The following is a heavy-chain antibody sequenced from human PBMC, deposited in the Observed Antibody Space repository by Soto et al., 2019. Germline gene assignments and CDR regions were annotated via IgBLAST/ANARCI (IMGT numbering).Heavy chain of an antibody. CDR3: ARAPKVSGSSQTRPDF. Sequence: SETLSLTCSIYSGSFSGYYWSWIRQPPGKGLEWIGEISQSGHTNYSPSLKSRVSISIDTSKKQFSLNLASVSAADTAVYYCARAPKVSGSSQTRPDFWGQGTLVTVSS. CDR1: SGSFSGYY. CDR2: ISQSGHT. J-gene: IGHJ4*02. D-gene: IGHD6-6*01. V-gene: IGHV4-34*01.